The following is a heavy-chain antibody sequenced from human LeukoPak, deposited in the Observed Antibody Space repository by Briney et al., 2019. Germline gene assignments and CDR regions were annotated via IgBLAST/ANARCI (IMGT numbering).Heavy chain of an antibody. Sequence: ASVKVSCKASGYTFIGYYMHWVRQAPGQGLEWMGWINPNSGGTNYAQKFQGRVTMTRDMSTSTVYMELSSLRSEDTAVYYCARDRGWELRWFELDYWGQGTLVTVSS. J-gene: IGHJ4*02. CDR1: GYTFIGYY. V-gene: IGHV1-2*02. D-gene: IGHD1-26*01. CDR2: INPNSGGT. CDR3: ARDRGWELRWFELDY.